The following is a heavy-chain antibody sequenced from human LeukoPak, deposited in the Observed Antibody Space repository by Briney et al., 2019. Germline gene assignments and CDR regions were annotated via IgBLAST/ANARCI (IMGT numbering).Heavy chain of an antibody. CDR2: IYYSGNT. CDR1: GVSISSSNSY. Sequence: PSETLSLTCTVSGVSISSSNSYWGWIRQPPGKGLEWIGSIYYSGNTYYNASLKSRVTISVDTSKNHFALTLRSVTDADTAAYYCAGGKEIPADGTDGFAHWGQGTLVTVSS. J-gene: IGHJ4*02. D-gene: IGHD6-13*01. CDR3: AGGKEIPADGTDGFAH. V-gene: IGHV4-39*02.